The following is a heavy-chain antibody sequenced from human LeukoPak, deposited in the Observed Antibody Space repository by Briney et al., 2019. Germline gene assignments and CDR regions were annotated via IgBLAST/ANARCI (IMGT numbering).Heavy chain of an antibody. V-gene: IGHV4-59*01. CDR1: GGSISSYY. D-gene: IGHD3-10*01. CDR2: IYYSGST. CDR3: ARELWFGELP. J-gene: IGHJ4*02. Sequence: PSETLSLTCTVSGGSISSYYWSWIRQPPGKGLEWIGYIYYSGSTNYNPSLKSRVTISVDTSKNQFSLKLSSVTAADTAVYYCARELWFGELPGGQGTLVTVSS.